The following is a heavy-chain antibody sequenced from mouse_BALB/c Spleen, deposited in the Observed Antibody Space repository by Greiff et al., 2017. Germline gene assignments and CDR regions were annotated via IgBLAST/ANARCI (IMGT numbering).Heavy chain of an antibody. CDR3: ARHENFDY. Sequence: EVHLVESGGDLVKPGGSLKLSCAASGFTFSSYGMSWVRQTPDKRLEWVATISSGGSYTYYPDSVKGRFTISRDNAKNTLYLQMSSLKSEDTAMYYCARHENFDYWGQGTTLTVSS. CDR1: GFTFSSYG. CDR2: ISSGGSYT. V-gene: IGHV5-6*01. J-gene: IGHJ2*01.